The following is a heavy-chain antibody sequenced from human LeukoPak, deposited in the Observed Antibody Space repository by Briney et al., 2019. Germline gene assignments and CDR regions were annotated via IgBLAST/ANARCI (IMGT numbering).Heavy chain of an antibody. Sequence: SETLSLTRSVSGASISGYYWSWVRQPPGKGLEWIGFIHYTGSATYNPSLKSRVTMSVDTSKNQFSLRLSSVTAEDTAVYYCARAYTTNWYTLFGYWGQGTLVTVSS. J-gene: IGHJ4*02. V-gene: IGHV4-59*01. D-gene: IGHD6-13*01. CDR2: IHYTGSA. CDR1: GASISGYY. CDR3: ARAYTTNWYTLFGY.